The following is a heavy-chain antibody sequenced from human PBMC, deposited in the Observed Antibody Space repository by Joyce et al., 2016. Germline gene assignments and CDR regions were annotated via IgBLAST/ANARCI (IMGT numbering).Heavy chain of an antibody. CDR1: GFTFSDYE. CDR3: VGGYGFVS. CDR2: IDVGSYV. D-gene: IGHD5-18*01. J-gene: IGHJ4*02. V-gene: IGHV3-13*01. Sequence: DVQLVESGGGLAQPGGSLRLSCVGSGFTFSDYERHWVRQPIGKGLEWVSGIDVGSYVYYVDSVKGRFTMSRENAERSLYLQMNNLRVDDTAVYFCVGGYGFVSWGQGTLVTVSS.